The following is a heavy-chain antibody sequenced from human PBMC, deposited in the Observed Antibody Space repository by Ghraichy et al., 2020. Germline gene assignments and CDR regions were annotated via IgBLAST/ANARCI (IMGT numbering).Heavy chain of an antibody. D-gene: IGHD2-2*02. Sequence: ASVKVSCKVSGYTLTELSMHWVRQAPGKGLEWMGGFDPEDGETIYAQKFQGRVTMTEDTSTDTAYMELSSLRSEDTAVYYCATVQSCSSTSCYMVRGAFDIWGQGTMVTVSS. J-gene: IGHJ3*02. V-gene: IGHV1-24*01. CDR1: GYTLTELS. CDR3: ATVQSCSSTSCYMVRGAFDI. CDR2: FDPEDGET.